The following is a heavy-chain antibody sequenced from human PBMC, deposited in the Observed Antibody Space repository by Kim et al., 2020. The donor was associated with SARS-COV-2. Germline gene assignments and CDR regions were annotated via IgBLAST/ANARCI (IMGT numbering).Heavy chain of an antibody. D-gene: IGHD2-2*01. V-gene: IGHV3-15*01. CDR3: TADIPGGSRGIDY. Sequence: YAAPVKGRFTISRNDSKNRLYLQMNRLKTEDTAVYYCTADIPGGSRGIDYWGQGTRVTVSS. J-gene: IGHJ4*02.